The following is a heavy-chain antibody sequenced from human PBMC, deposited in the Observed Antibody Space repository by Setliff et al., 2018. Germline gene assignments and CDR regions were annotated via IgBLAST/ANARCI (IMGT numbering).Heavy chain of an antibody. CDR2: INHSGST. J-gene: IGHJ6*02. CDR1: GGSFSGYY. CDR3: ARGWGSNDGYYYYGMDV. D-gene: IGHD4-4*01. V-gene: IGHV4-34*01. Sequence: PSETLSLTCAVYGGSFSGYYWSWIRQPPGKGLEWIGEINHSGSTNYNPSLKSRVTISVDTSKNQFSLKLSSVTAADTAVYYCARGWGSNDGYYYYGMDVWGQGTTVTVSS.